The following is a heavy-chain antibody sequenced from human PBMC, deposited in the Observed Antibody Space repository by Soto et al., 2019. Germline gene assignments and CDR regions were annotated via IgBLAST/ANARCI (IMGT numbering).Heavy chain of an antibody. V-gene: IGHV4-39*01. CDR1: GGSISSSSYY. Sequence: SETLSLTCTVSGGSISSSSYYWGWIRQPPGKGLEWIGSIYYSGSTYYNPSLKSRVTISVDTSKNQFSLKLSSVTAADTAVYYCARQPFYCSSTSCYPFYYYMDVWGKGTTVTVSS. J-gene: IGHJ6*03. D-gene: IGHD2-2*01. CDR2: IYYSGST. CDR3: ARQPFYCSSTSCYPFYYYMDV.